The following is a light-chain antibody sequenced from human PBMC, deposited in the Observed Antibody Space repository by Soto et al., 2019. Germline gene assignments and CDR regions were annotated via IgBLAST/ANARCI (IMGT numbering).Light chain of an antibody. CDR1: RGSIASNY. J-gene: IGLJ2*01. Sequence: NFMLTQPHSVSESPGKTVTISCTRSRGSIASNYVQWYQQRPGSAPTTVIYEDNQRPSGVPDRFSGSIDSSSNSASLTISGLKTEDEADYYCQSYDSSMSVVFGGGTKLTVL. V-gene: IGLV6-57*03. CDR3: QSYDSSMSVV. CDR2: EDN.